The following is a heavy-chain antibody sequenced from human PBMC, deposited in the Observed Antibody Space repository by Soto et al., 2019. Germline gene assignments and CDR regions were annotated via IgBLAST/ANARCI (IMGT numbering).Heavy chain of an antibody. J-gene: IGHJ4*02. Sequence: PGGSLRLSCAASGFTFSSYAMHWVRQAPGKGLEWVAVISHDGSNKYYADSVKGRFTISRDNSKNTLYLQMNSLRAEDTAVYYCARAFDDWWFLLAYWGQGTLVTVSS. CDR1: GFTFSSYA. CDR2: ISHDGSNK. CDR3: ARAFDDWWFLLAY. D-gene: IGHD2-8*02. V-gene: IGHV3-30-3*01.